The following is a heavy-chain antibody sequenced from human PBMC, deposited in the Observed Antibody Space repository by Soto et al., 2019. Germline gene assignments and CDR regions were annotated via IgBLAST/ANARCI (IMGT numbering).Heavy chain of an antibody. Sequence: QMQLVQSGAEVKKTGSTVTVSCKALGNTFTYRYLHWVRQAPGQALEWMGWIPPFSGDVPYPQKFQARVTITRDRSINTAYMRVSSLRSEDTAMYYCAGGGAGSGPFTWELPDHWGQGTLVTVSS. CDR1: GNTFTYRY. V-gene: IGHV1-45*02. D-gene: IGHD1-26*01. J-gene: IGHJ4*02. CDR3: AGGGAGSGPFTWELPDH. CDR2: IPPFSGDV.